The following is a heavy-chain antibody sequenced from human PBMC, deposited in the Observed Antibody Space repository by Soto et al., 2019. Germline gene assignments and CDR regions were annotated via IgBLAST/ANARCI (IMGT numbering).Heavy chain of an antibody. CDR3: AKGYYDSSGYYSSFDY. CDR2: ISSSSSYI. J-gene: IGHJ4*02. V-gene: IGHV3-21*04. Sequence: GGSLRLSCAASGFTFSSYSMNWVRQAPGKGLEWVSSISSSSSYIYYADSVKGRFTISRDNAKNSLYLQMNSLRAEDTAVYYCAKGYYDSSGYYSSFDYWGQGTLVTVSS. D-gene: IGHD3-22*01. CDR1: GFTFSSYS.